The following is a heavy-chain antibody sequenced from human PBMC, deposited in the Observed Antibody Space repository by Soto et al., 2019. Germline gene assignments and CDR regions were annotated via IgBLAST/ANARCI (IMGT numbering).Heavy chain of an antibody. CDR2: IWYDGSNK. Sequence: GGSLRLSCAASGFTFSSYGMHWVRQAPGKGLEWVAVIWYDGSNKYYADSVKGRFTISRDNSKNTLYLQMNSLRAEDTAVYYCARDGALWFGELLLDYWGQGTLVTVSS. V-gene: IGHV3-33*01. D-gene: IGHD3-10*01. CDR3: ARDGALWFGELLLDY. CDR1: GFTFSSYG. J-gene: IGHJ4*02.